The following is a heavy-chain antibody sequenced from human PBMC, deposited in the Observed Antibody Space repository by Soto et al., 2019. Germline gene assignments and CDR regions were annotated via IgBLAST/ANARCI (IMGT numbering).Heavy chain of an antibody. CDR3: AKSPDYYYYYYGMDV. V-gene: IGHV3-48*02. CDR1: GFTFSSYS. Sequence: GGSLRLCCAASGFTFSSYSMNWVRQAPGKGLEWVSYISSSSSTIYYADSVKGRFTISRDNAKNSLYLQMKSLRDEDTAVYYCAKSPDYYYYYYGMDVWGQGTTVTVSS. CDR2: ISSSSSTI. J-gene: IGHJ6*02. D-gene: IGHD3-3*01.